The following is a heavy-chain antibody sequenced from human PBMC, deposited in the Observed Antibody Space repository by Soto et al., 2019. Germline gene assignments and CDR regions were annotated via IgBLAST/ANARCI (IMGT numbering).Heavy chain of an antibody. J-gene: IGHJ5*02. Sequence: QVQLQESGPGLVKPSQTLSLTCSVSGDSISSGGYYRNWIRQHPGEGLEWIGYISYSGSTYYSPSLKSRFTISIDTSKNQFSLKLTSVTAADTAVYYCARDYGSGKRWFDPWGQGTLVTVSS. CDR3: ARDYGSGKRWFDP. D-gene: IGHD3-10*01. CDR2: ISYSGST. CDR1: GDSISSGGYY. V-gene: IGHV4-31*03.